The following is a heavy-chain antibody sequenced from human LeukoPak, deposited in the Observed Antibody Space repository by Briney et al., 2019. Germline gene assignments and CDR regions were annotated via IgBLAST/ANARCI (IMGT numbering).Heavy chain of an antibody. D-gene: IGHD3-10*01. J-gene: IGHJ4*02. Sequence: GGSLRLSCAASGFTFSSYWMSWVRQAPGKGLEWVANIKQDGSEKYYVDSVKGRFTISRDNAKNSLYLQMNSLRAEDTAVYYCARNLWFGELLYPTLDYWGQGTLVTVSS. CDR3: ARNLWFGELLYPTLDY. CDR2: IKQDGSEK. V-gene: IGHV3-7*01. CDR1: GFTFSSYW.